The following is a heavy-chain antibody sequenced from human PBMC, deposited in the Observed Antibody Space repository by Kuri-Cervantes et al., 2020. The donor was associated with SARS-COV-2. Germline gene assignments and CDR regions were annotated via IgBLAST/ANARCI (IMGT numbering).Heavy chain of an antibody. J-gene: IGHJ6*02. D-gene: IGHD5-24*01. CDR3: ARGLRWQQPHRNYCYYGMDV. CDR2: INHSGST. Sequence: SQTLSLTCAVYGGSFSGYYWSWIRQPPGKGLEWIGEINHSGSTNYNPSLKSRVTISVDTSKNQFSLKLSSVTAADTAAYYCARGLRWQQPHRNYCYYGMDVWGQGTTVTVSS. V-gene: IGHV4-34*01. CDR1: GGSFSGYY.